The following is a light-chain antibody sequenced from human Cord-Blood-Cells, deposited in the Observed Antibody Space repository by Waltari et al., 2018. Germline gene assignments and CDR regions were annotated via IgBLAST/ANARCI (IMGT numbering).Light chain of an antibody. V-gene: IGKV2-29*02. Sequence: DIVMTQTPLSLSVTPGQPASISCKPSPSLLHSDGKTYLYWYLEKPGQSPQLLIHEISKRFSGVADRVSGSGARTEFTLKIRRVEGGEVGGYYCMQGIHLPYTFGQGTKLEIK. CDR1: PSLLHSDGKTY. J-gene: IGKJ2*01. CDR3: MQGIHLPYT. CDR2: EIS.